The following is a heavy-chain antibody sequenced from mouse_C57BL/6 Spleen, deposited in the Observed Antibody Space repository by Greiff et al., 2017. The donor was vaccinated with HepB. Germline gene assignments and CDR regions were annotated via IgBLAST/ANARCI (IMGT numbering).Heavy chain of an antibody. CDR1: GFSLTSYG. CDR3: ARHRGYGSSYWYAMDY. Sequence: VQLKESGPGLVAPSQSLSITCTVSGFSLTSYGVHWVRQPPGKGLEWLVVIWSDGSTTYNSALKSRLSISKDNSKSQVFLKMNSLQTDDTAMYYCARHRGYGSSYWYAMDYWGQGTSVTVSS. V-gene: IGHV2-6-1*01. D-gene: IGHD1-1*01. CDR2: IWSDGST. J-gene: IGHJ4*01.